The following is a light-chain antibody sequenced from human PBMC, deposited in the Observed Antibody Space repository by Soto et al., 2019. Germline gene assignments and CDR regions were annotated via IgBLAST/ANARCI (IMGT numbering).Light chain of an antibody. V-gene: IGKV3-20*01. CDR2: GAS. J-gene: IGKJ5*01. Sequence: EIVLTQSPGTLSLSPGEKITLSCRASQSVSSSYLAWYQQKPGQAPRLLIYGASSRATGIPDRFSGSGSGTDFTLTISRLEPEDFAVYYCQQYGSSPTTFGQGTRLENK. CDR3: QQYGSSPTT. CDR1: QSVSSSY.